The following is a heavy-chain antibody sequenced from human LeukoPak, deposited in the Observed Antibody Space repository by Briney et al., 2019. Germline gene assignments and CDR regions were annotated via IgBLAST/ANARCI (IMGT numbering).Heavy chain of an antibody. CDR3: ARTRLGAYYYYYYMDV. CDR1: GGSFSGYY. Sequence: KPSETLSLTCAVYGGSFSGYYWSWIRQPPGKGLEWIGEINHSGSTNYNPSLKSRVTISVDTSKNQFSLKLSSVTAADTAVYYCARTRLGAYYYYYYMDVWGKGTTVTVSS. CDR2: INHSGST. D-gene: IGHD3-16*01. V-gene: IGHV4-34*01. J-gene: IGHJ6*03.